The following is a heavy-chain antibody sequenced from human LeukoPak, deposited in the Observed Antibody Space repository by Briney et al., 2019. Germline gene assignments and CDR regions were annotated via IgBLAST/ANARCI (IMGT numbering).Heavy chain of an antibody. J-gene: IGHJ4*02. V-gene: IGHV3-7*03. D-gene: IGHD5-24*01. Sequence: GGSLRLSCEASGFTFSSYWMSWVRQAPGKGLEWVANIKPDGGEQYYVDSVKGRFTISRDNADNSLYLQLSSLRAEDTAVYYCAREQRTFDYWGQGILVTVSS. CDR2: IKPDGGEQ. CDR1: GFTFSSYW. CDR3: AREQRTFDY.